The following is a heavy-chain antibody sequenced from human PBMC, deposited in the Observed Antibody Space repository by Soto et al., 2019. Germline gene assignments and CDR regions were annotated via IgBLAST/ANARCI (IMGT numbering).Heavy chain of an antibody. Sequence: QVQLVQSGAEVTKPGASVKVSCRASGYTFTTYDINWVRQATGQGLEWMGWRSPNRVATGYAQKFQGRVTMTRDTSITTAYMELSNLRSEDTAIYSCARGVDAGVDVWGQGTTVTVSS. J-gene: IGHJ6*02. D-gene: IGHD1-1*01. CDR2: RSPNRVAT. CDR3: ARGVDAGVDV. CDR1: GYTFTTYD. V-gene: IGHV1-8*01.